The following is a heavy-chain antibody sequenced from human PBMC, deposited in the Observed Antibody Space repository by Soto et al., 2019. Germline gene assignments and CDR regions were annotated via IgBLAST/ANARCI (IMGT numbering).Heavy chain of an antibody. D-gene: IGHD6-13*01. J-gene: IGHJ1*01. CDR3: ARGRNTGIAAAGPPREPYFQH. CDR1: GGSFSGYY. CDR2: INHSGST. Sequence: SETLSLTCAVYGGSFSGYYWSWIRQPPGKGLEWIGEINHSGSTNYNPSLKSRVTISVDTSKNQFSLKLSSVTAADTAVYYCARGRNTGIAAAGPPREPYFQHWGQGTLVTVSS. V-gene: IGHV4-34*01.